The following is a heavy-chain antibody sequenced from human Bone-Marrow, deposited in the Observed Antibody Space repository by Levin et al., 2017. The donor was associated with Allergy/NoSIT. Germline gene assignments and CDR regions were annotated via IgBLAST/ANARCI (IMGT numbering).Heavy chain of an antibody. Sequence: GGSLRLSCAGSGFSFRNYGMSWVRQAPGKGLEWVSSISGSGGSTYYADSVKGRFTIFRDNSKNTLYLQVNSLRVEDAATYYCAKFVGGTIWSLPYYFDYWGQGTLVTVSS. CDR2: ISGSGGST. J-gene: IGHJ4*02. D-gene: IGHD2-21*02. V-gene: IGHV3-23*01. CDR3: AKFVGGTIWSLPYYFDY. CDR1: GFSFRNYG.